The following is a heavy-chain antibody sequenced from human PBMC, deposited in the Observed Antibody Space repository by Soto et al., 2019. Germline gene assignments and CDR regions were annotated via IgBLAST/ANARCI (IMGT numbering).Heavy chain of an antibody. V-gene: IGHV3-23*01. J-gene: IGHJ4*02. D-gene: IGHD3-16*01. CDR1: GFTFRSSP. Sequence: PGGSLRLSCAVSGFTFRSSPMSWVRRAPGKGLEWVSGINGGDDSEHYVASVRGRFTILRDNSKNLLLLQMNSLRVEDTAIYSCTKDSHWGIISPTHAHWGQGTQVTVSS. CDR2: INGGDDSE. CDR3: TKDSHWGIISPTHAH.